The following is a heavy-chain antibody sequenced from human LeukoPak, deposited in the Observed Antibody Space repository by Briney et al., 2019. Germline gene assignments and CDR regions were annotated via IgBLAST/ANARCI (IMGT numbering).Heavy chain of an antibody. CDR2: ISRSSDTT. J-gene: IGHJ3*02. CDR3: ARPSGSSWYPAFDM. Sequence: QSGGSLRLSCAASGFTFSIYSMNWVRQAPGKGLEWVSYISRSSDTTWYADSVKGRFTISRDNAKNSLFLQMNSLGAEDTAVYYCARPSGSSWYPAFDMWGQGTMVTVSS. D-gene: IGHD6-13*01. V-gene: IGHV3-48*04. CDR1: GFTFSIYS.